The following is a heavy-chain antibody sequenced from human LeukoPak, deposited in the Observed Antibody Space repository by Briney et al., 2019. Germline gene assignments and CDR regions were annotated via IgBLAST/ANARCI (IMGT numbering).Heavy chain of an antibody. D-gene: IGHD3-22*01. V-gene: IGHV3-53*01. Sequence: GGSLRLSCAASGFTVSSNYMSWVRQAPGKGLEWVSVIYSGGSTYYADSVKGRFTISRDNSKNTLHLQMNSLRAEDTAVYYCASLGGIYYYDSSGYWTYWGQGTLVTVSS. CDR1: GFTVSSNY. CDR2: IYSGGST. J-gene: IGHJ4*02. CDR3: ASLGGIYYYDSSGYWTY.